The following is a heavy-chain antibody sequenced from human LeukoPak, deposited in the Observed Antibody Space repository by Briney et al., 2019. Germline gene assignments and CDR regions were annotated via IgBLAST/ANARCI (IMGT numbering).Heavy chain of an antibody. CDR3: ARVSGFWSGYFDYEGDYYYGMDV. J-gene: IGHJ6*02. Sequence: GGSLRLSCAASGFTVSSNYMSWVRQAPGKGLEWVSSISSSSSYIYYADSVKGRFTISRDNAKNSLYLQMNSLRAEDTAVYYCARVSGFWSGYFDYEGDYYYGMDVWGQGTTVTVSS. D-gene: IGHD3-3*01. CDR1: GFTVSSNY. V-gene: IGHV3-21*01. CDR2: ISSSSSYI.